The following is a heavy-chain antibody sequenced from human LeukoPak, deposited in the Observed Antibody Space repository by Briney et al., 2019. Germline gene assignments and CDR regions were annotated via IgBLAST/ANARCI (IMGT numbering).Heavy chain of an antibody. CDR1: GGSFSGYY. Sequence: SETLSLTCAVYGGSFSGYYWSWIRQPPGKGLEWIGEINHSGSTNYNPSLKSRVTISVDTSKNQFSLKLGSVTAADTAVYYCARGAMVRGALDYWGQGTLVTVSS. J-gene: IGHJ4*02. CDR3: ARGAMVRGALDY. D-gene: IGHD3-10*01. CDR2: INHSGST. V-gene: IGHV4-34*01.